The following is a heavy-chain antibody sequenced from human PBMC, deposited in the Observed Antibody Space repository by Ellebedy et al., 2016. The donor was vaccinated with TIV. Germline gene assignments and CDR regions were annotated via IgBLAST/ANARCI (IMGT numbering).Heavy chain of an antibody. CDR3: AKSLSGPQDGAEFDY. J-gene: IGHJ4*02. CDR2: ISSSSSYI. D-gene: IGHD1-14*01. CDR1: GFTFSSYS. Sequence: PGGSLRLSCAASGFTFSSYSMNSVRQAPGKGLEWVSSISSSSSYIYYADSVKGRFTISRDNSKNSLYLQMNSLRTEDTALYYCAKSLSGPQDGAEFDYWGQGTLVTVSS. V-gene: IGHV3-21*04.